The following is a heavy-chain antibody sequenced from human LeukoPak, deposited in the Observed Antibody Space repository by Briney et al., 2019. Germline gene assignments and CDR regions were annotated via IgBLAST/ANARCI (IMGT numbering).Heavy chain of an antibody. Sequence: QPGGSLRLSCAASGFTFSSYGMHWVRQAPGKGLEWVAFIRYDGSNKYYGDSVKGRFTISRDNSKNTLYLQMSSLRAEDTAVSYCANMDGRIVGAEDYWGEGSLVTVAS. J-gene: IGHJ4*02. CDR2: IRYDGSNK. D-gene: IGHD1-26*01. CDR1: GFTFSSYG. CDR3: ANMDGRIVGAEDY. V-gene: IGHV3-30*02.